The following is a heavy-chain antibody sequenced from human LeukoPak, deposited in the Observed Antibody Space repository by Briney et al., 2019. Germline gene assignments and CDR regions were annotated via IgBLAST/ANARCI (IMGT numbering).Heavy chain of an antibody. CDR2: INAGNGNT. CDR1: GYTFTSYA. J-gene: IGHJ4*02. V-gene: IGHV1-3*01. D-gene: IGHD2-2*01. CDR3: ATGLEYQLLFYFDY. Sequence: GASVKVSCKASGYTFTSYAMHWVRQAPGQRLEWMGWINAGNGNTKYSQKFQGRVTIARDTSASTAYMELSSLRSEDTAVYYCATGLEYQLLFYFDYWGQGTLVTVSS.